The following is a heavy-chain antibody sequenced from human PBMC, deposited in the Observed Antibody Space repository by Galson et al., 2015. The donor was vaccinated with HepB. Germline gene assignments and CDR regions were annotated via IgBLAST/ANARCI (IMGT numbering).Heavy chain of an antibody. V-gene: IGHV3-48*01. CDR3: ARASDHDY. CDR1: GFRFYSYS. Sequence: SLRLSCAASGFRFYSYSMNWVRQTPGKGLEWVSYISSSSSIIKYADSVKDRFTISRDNAKNSLYLQMNSLRAEDTAVYYCARASDHDYWGQGTLVTVSS. CDR2: ISSSSSII. J-gene: IGHJ4*02. D-gene: IGHD2-2*01.